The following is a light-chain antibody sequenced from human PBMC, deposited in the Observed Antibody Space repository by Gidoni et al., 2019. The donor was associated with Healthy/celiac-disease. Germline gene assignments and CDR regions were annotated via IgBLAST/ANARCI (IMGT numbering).Light chain of an antibody. CDR2: GAS. CDR3: QKYGSSPTWT. CDR1: QSVSSSY. Sequence: IVLTQSPVTLSLSPGERDTLSCRASQSVSSSYLAWYQQKPGQAPSLLLYGASSRATGIPDRFSGSGSGKDFTLTISRLEPEDFAVYYCQKYGSSPTWTFGQGTKVEIK. J-gene: IGKJ1*01. V-gene: IGKV3-20*01.